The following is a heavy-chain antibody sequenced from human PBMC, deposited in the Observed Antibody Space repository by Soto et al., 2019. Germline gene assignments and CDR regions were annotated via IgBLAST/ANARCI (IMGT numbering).Heavy chain of an antibody. Sequence: GGSMRLSCAASGFNFRNYAMSWVRQAPGKGLKWVSAISGSGGSTYYADSVKGRFTISRDNSKNTLYLQMNSLRAEDTAVYYCALQQAVAGTTNWFDPWGQGTLVTVSS. CDR3: ALQQAVAGTTNWFDP. V-gene: IGHV3-23*01. D-gene: IGHD6-19*01. CDR1: GFNFRNYA. CDR2: ISGSGGST. J-gene: IGHJ5*02.